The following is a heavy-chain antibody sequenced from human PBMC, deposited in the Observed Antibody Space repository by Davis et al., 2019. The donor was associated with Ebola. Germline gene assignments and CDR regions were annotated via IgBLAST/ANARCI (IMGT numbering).Heavy chain of an antibody. D-gene: IGHD3-10*01. CDR3: ASPHSREDYYGSGSYFKFDY. CDR2: RHYSGST. CDR1: GASITSYY. Sequence: SETLSLTCTVSGASITSYYWSWIRQPPGKGLEYIGYRHYSGSTNYNPALKTRVTISVDTSKNQFSLKLSSVTAADTAVYYCASPHSREDYYGSGSYFKFDYWGQGTLVTVSS. V-gene: IGHV4-59*08. J-gene: IGHJ4*02.